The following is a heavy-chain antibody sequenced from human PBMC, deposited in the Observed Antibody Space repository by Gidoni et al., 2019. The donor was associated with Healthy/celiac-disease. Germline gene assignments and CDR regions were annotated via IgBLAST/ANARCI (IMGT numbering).Heavy chain of an antibody. CDR1: GFTFRSYS. J-gene: IGHJ6*02. CDR2: ISSSSSYI. CDR3: AGELWFGELLGEDYYGMDV. V-gene: IGHV3-21*01. Sequence: EVQLVESGGGLVKPGGSLRLSCAASGFTFRSYSMNWVRQAPGQGLEWVSSISSSSSYIYYADSVKGRFTISRDNAKNSLYLQMNSLRAEDTAVYYCAGELWFGELLGEDYYGMDVWGQGTTVTVSS. D-gene: IGHD3-10*01.